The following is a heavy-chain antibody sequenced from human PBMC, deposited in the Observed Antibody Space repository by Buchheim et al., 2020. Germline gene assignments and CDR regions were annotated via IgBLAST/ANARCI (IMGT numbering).Heavy chain of an antibody. V-gene: IGHV3-23*01. Sequence: EVQLLESGGGLVQPGGSLRLSCAASGFTFNRYAMNWVRQAPGKGLEWVSSISASGGTTYYADSVKGRFAISRDTSQNTLYLQMNSLRAEDTAVYYCTKDRPPNWGYYFDYWSQGTL. CDR1: GFTFNRYA. CDR3: TKDRPPNWGYYFDY. CDR2: ISASGGTT. J-gene: IGHJ4*02. D-gene: IGHD7-27*01.